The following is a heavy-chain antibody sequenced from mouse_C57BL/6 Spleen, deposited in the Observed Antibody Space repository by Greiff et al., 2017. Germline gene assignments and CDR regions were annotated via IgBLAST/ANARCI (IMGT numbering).Heavy chain of an antibody. J-gene: IGHJ4*01. CDR3: ATSVDDYDSYAMDY. Sequence: VQLQQSGPELVKPGASVKLSCKASGYSFTDYNMNWVKQSNGKSLEWIGVINPNYGTTSYNQKFKGKATLTVDTPSSTAYMQLSSLTSEDSAVYYCATSVDDYDSYAMDYWGQGTSVTVSS. D-gene: IGHD2-4*01. CDR2: INPNYGTT. V-gene: IGHV1-39*01. CDR1: GYSFTDYN.